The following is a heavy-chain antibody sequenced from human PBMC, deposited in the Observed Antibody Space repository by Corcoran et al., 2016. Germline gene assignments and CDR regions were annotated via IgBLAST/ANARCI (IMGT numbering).Heavy chain of an antibody. CDR2: TYYRSKWYN. Sequence: QVQLQQSGPGLVKPSQTLSLVCDIAGDSVSSNSAAWHWIRQSPSRGLEWRGRTYYRSKWYNDYAISVKSRIAIDPDTSKNQFSLRLNSVTPEDTAVDYCVRSEQGSSSGWQFHFDYWGQGTLVTVSS. CDR1: GDSVSSNSAA. V-gene: IGHV6-1*01. J-gene: IGHJ4*02. D-gene: IGHD6-19*01. CDR3: VRSEQGSSSGWQFHFDY.